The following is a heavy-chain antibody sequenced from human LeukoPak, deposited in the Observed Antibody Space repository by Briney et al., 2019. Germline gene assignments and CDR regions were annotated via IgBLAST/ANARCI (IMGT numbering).Heavy chain of an antibody. CDR3: ARARYSSKTLDY. J-gene: IGHJ4*02. CDR2: ISSSSSYI. Sequence: GGSLRLSCAASGFTFSSYSMNWVRQAPGKGLEWVSSISSSSSYIYYADSVKGRFTISRDNAKNSLYLQMNSLRAEDTAVYYCARARYSSKTLDYWGQGTLVTVSP. D-gene: IGHD6-13*01. CDR1: GFTFSSYS. V-gene: IGHV3-21*01.